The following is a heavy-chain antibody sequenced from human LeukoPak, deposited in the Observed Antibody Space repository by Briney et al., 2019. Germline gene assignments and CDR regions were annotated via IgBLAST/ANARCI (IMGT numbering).Heavy chain of an antibody. CDR1: GGSISSSSYY. D-gene: IGHD1-26*01. V-gene: IGHV4-39*07. Sequence: PSETLSLTCTVSGGSISSSSYYWGWIRQPPGKGLEWIGSIYYSGSTYYNPSLKSRVTISVDTSKNQFSLKLSSVTAADTAVYYCAREGWELLRYYYGMDVWGQGTRSPSP. CDR3: AREGWELLRYYYGMDV. CDR2: IYYSGST. J-gene: IGHJ6*02.